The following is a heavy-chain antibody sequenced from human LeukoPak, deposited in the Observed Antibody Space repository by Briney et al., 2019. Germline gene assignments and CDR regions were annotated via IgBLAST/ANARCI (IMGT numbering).Heavy chain of an antibody. V-gene: IGHV4-59*01. Sequence: SETLSLTCTVSGGSISSYYWGWIRQPPGKGLEWIGYIHYSGFSNYNPSLKSRVTISVDTSKNQFSLKLSFVTAADTAVYYCARDLHGGNSGLGYWGQGTLVTVSS. CDR2: IHYSGFS. CDR3: ARDLHGGNSGLGY. J-gene: IGHJ1*01. D-gene: IGHD4-23*01. CDR1: GGSISSYY.